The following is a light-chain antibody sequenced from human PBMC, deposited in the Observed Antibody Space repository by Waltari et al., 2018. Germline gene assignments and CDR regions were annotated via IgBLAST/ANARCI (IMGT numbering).Light chain of an antibody. CDR3: QVWDGDSDVWV. CDR1: TFGVAG. J-gene: IGLJ3*02. V-gene: IGLV3-21*02. CDR2: DDS. Sequence: SYVLTQPPSVSVAPGPPDRITCAEYTFGVAGANLYQKKSGQAPLLVVSDDSVRPSGIHERFSGSNSGSTATLSIRRVEVGDEADYYCQVWDGDSDVWVFGGGTKLTVL.